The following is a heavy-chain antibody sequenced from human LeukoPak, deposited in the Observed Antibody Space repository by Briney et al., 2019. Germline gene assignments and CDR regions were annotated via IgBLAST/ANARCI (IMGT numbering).Heavy chain of an antibody. J-gene: IGHJ4*02. CDR3: AKSTVSYYYDSSGYYALDY. D-gene: IGHD3-22*01. Sequence: GGSLRLSCAASGFTFSSYAMSWVRQAPGKGLEWVSGISGSGGSTYYADSVKGRFTISRDNSKNTLYLQMNSLRAEDTAVYYCAKSTVSYYYDSSGYYALDYWGQGTLVTVSS. V-gene: IGHV3-23*01. CDR2: ISGSGGST. CDR1: GFTFSSYA.